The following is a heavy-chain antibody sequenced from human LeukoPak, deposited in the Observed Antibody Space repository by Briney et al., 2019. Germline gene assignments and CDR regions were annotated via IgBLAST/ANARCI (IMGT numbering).Heavy chain of an antibody. D-gene: IGHD4-23*01. J-gene: IGHJ4*02. CDR1: GLTVISNY. CDR2: IYSSGST. CDR3: ARRPDYGGTPTFDY. Sequence: QTRGSLRLSCAASGLTVISNYMSWVRQAPGKGLEWVSVIYSSGSTFYADSVKGRFTISRDNSKNTLYLQMNSLRVEDTAVYYCARRPDYGGTPTFDYWGQGTLVTVSS. V-gene: IGHV3-66*01.